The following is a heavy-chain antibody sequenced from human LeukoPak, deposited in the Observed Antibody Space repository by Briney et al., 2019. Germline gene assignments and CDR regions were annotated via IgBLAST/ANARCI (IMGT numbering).Heavy chain of an antibody. CDR2: INHSGST. CDR1: GGSFSGYY. V-gene: IGHV4-34*01. Sequence: SETLSLTCAVYGGSFSGYYWSWIRQPPGKGLEWIGEINHSGSTNYNPSLKSRVTISVDTSKNQFSLKLSSMTAADTAVYYCARTPRAFDIWGQGTMVTVSS. J-gene: IGHJ3*02. CDR3: ARTPRAFDI.